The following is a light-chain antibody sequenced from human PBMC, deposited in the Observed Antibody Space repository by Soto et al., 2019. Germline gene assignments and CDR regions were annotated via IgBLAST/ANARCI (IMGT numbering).Light chain of an antibody. CDR3: QHYNTYPP. V-gene: IGKV1-5*03. J-gene: IGKJ4*02. Sequence: DIQMTQSPSTLSASVGDRVIITCRASQSIGNLLAWYQQKPGKAPNLLIYKASTLERGVPSRFSGSGSGTEFILTISSLQPDDFATYYWQHYNTYPPFGGGTKVEIK. CDR2: KAS. CDR1: QSIGNL.